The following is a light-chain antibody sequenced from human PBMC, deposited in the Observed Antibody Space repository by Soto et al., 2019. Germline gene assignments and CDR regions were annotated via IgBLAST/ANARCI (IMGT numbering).Light chain of an antibody. CDR2: GAS. CDR3: QQYDNWPPGT. V-gene: IGKV3-15*01. CDR1: QSVSSN. Sequence: EIVMTQSPATLSVSPGERATLSCRASQSVSSNLAWYQQKPGQAPRLLISGASTRATGIPDRFSGSGSGTEFTLTISRLQSEDFAVYYCQQYDNWPPGTFGQGTKVDI. J-gene: IGKJ1*01.